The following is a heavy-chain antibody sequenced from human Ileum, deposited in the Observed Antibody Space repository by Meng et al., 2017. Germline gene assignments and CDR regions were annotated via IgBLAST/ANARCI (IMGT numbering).Heavy chain of an antibody. Sequence: QVQLVQSGAEVKKPGALFKVSCKASDYTFTGYVVCWVRQAPGQGLECMGWLGAHPGDTSHAPKFLGRVTVTADTATATAYMELRSLRSDDTAVYYCARGTPGRSYCDYWGLGTLVTVSS. J-gene: IGHJ4*02. CDR1: DYTFTGYV. CDR3: ARGTPGRSYCDY. CDR2: LGAHPGDT. D-gene: IGHD3-10*01. V-gene: IGHV1-18*01.